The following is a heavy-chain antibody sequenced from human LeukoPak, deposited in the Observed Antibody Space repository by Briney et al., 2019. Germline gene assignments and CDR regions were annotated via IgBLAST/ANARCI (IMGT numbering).Heavy chain of an antibody. V-gene: IGHV4-34*01. J-gene: IGHJ6*04. CDR3: ASGGGCSSTSCHPAYYYGMDV. Sequence: SETLPLTCAVYGGSFSGYYWSWIRQPPGKGLEWIGEINHSGSTNYNPSLKSRVTISVDTSKNQFSLKLSSVTAADTAVYYCASGGGCSSTSCHPAYYYGMDVWGKGTTVTVSS. CDR2: INHSGST. D-gene: IGHD2-2*01. CDR1: GGSFSGYY.